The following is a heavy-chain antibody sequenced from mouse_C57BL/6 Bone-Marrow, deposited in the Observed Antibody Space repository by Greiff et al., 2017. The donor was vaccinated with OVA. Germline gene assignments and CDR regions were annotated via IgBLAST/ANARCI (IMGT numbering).Heavy chain of an antibody. CDR3: ARERNAMDY. CDR1: GYSITSGYD. Sequence: EVQLQQSGPGMVKPSQSLSLTCTVTGYSITSGYDWHWLRHFPGNKLEWMGYISYSGSTNYNPSLKSRISITHDTSKNHFFLKLNSVTTEDTATYYCARERNAMDYWGQGTSVTVSS. V-gene: IGHV3-1*01. CDR2: ISYSGST. J-gene: IGHJ4*01.